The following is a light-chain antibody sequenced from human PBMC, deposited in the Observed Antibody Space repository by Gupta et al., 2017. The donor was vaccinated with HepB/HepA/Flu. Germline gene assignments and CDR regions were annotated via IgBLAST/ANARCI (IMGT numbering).Light chain of an antibody. CDR1: KSSSSY. CDR2: AAS. V-gene: IGKV1-39*01. CDR3: QQSYRTPPT. J-gene: IGKJ5*01. Sequence: IEMTQSPYSLSASVGDRVTITCRASKSSSSYLNWYQQKPGKAPKLLIYAASSLQSGVPSRFSGSGSGTDFTLTISSLEPEDFATYYCQQSYRTPPTFGQGTRVEI.